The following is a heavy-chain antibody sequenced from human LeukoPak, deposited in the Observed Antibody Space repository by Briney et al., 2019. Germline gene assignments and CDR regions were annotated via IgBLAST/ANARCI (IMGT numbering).Heavy chain of an antibody. D-gene: IGHD6-19*01. CDR3: ARHADHAVAGTSGYFDY. CDR2: IYYSGST. CDR1: GGSISSYY. Sequence: SETLSLTCTVSGGSISSYYWSWIRQPPGKGLEWIGYIYYSGSTTYNPSLKSRVTISVDASKTQFALKLSSVTAADTAVYYCARHADHAVAGTSGYFDYWGQGTLVTVSS. V-gene: IGHV4-59*08. J-gene: IGHJ4*02.